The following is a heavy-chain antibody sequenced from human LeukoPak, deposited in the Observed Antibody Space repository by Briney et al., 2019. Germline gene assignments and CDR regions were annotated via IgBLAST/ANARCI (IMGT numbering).Heavy chain of an antibody. CDR2: IYHSGST. CDR1: GYSISSGYY. D-gene: IGHD3-9*01. V-gene: IGHV4-38-2*02. Sequence: PSETLSLTCTVSGYSISSGYYWGWIRQPPGKGLEWIGSIYHSGSTYYNPSLKSRVTISVDTSKNQFSLKLSSVTAADTAVYYCARPYYDILTGYYYNWFDPWGQGTLVTVSS. J-gene: IGHJ5*02. CDR3: ARPYYDILTGYYYNWFDP.